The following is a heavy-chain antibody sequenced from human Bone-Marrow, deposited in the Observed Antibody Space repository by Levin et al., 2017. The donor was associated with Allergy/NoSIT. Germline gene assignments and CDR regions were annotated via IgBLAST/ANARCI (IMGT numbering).Heavy chain of an antibody. Sequence: GSLRLSCTVSNGSISSSIYYWGWIRQPPGKGLEYVGSIYYSGDTFYNPSLRSRVTISVDTSKNQFSLKLSSVTAADTAVYYCARVAGYSFGYYFDHWGQGTLVTVSS. D-gene: IGHD5-18*01. CDR1: NGSISSSIYY. CDR2: IYYSGDT. CDR3: ARVAGYSFGYYFDH. V-gene: IGHV4-39*01. J-gene: IGHJ4*02.